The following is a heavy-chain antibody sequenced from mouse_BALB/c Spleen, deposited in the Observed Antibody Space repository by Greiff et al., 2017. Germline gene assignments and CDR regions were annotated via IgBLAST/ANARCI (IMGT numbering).Heavy chain of an antibody. D-gene: IGHD2-4*01. V-gene: IGHV2-9*02. Sequence: VQLVESGPGLVAPSQSLSITCTVSGFSLTSYGVHWVRQPPGKGLEWLGVIWAGGSTNYNSALMSRLSISKDNSKSQVFLKMSSLQTDDTAMYYCARDPYEYGEGVYFDYWGQGTTLTVSS. J-gene: IGHJ2*01. CDR1: GFSLTSYG. CDR3: ARDPYEYGEGVYFDY. CDR2: IWAGGST.